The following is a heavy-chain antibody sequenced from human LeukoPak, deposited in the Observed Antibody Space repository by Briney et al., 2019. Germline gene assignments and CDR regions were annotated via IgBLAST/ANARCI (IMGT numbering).Heavy chain of an antibody. J-gene: IGHJ3*02. D-gene: IGHD3-10*01. CDR3: ARDPMVRGVIGALDI. V-gene: IGHV1-2*02. CDR1: GYTFTGYY. CDR2: INPNSGGT. Sequence: ASVKVSCKASGYTFTGYYMHWVRQAPGQGLEWMGWINPNSGGTNYAQKFQGRVTMTRDTSISTAYMELSRLRSDDTAVYYCARDPMVRGVIGALDIWGQGTMVTVSS.